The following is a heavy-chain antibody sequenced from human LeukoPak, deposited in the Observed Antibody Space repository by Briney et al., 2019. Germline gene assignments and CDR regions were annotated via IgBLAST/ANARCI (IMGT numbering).Heavy chain of an antibody. CDR2: IYSVGTT. Sequence: PGGSLRLDCAASGFTVSKTFMSSIRQAPGKGLEWVSVIYSVGTTYYADSVKGRFTISRDNSKNTLYLQMNSLRAEDTAVYYCARGSGWLDYWGQGTLVTVSS. D-gene: IGHD6-19*01. CDR1: GFTVSKTF. V-gene: IGHV3-53*01. CDR3: ARGSGWLDY. J-gene: IGHJ4*02.